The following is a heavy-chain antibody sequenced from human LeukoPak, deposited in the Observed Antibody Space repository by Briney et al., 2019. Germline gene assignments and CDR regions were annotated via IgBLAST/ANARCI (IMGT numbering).Heavy chain of an antibody. Sequence: GGSLRLSCAASGFTFSSYWMSWVRQAPRKGLEWVANIKQDGSEKYYVDSVKGRFTISRDNAKNSLYLQMNSLRAEDTAVYYCARATQYSSSWINNWFDPWGQGTLVTVSS. CDR3: ARATQYSSSWINNWFDP. J-gene: IGHJ5*02. V-gene: IGHV3-7*01. CDR1: GFTFSSYW. D-gene: IGHD6-13*01. CDR2: IKQDGSEK.